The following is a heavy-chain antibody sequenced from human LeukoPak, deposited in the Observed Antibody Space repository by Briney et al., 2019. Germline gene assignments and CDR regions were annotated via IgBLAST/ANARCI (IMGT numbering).Heavy chain of an antibody. CDR1: GFTFSSYW. CDR2: ISYDGSNK. Sequence: GGSLRLSCAASGFTFSSYWMHWVRQAPGKGLEWVAVISYDGSNKYYADSVKGRFTISRDNSKNTLYLQMNSLRAEDTAVYYCARDRESRSGSSYYFDYWGQGPWSPSPQ. J-gene: IGHJ4*02. D-gene: IGHD3-10*01. CDR3: ARDRESRSGSSYYFDY. V-gene: IGHV3-30*03.